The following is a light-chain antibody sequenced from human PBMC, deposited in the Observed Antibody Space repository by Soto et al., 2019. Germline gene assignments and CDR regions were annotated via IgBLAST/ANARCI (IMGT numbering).Light chain of an antibody. CDR3: FSYASRRSDVV. V-gene: IGLV2-23*01. Sequence: QSALTQPASVSGSPGQSITISCTGTSSDIGSYNLVSWYQQHPGKAPKLMIYGGTKRPSGVSNRFSGSKSGNTSSLTSSGLPAEDEADYYYFSYASRRSDVVFGGGTKLTVL. J-gene: IGLJ2*01. CDR2: GGT. CDR1: SSDIGSYNL.